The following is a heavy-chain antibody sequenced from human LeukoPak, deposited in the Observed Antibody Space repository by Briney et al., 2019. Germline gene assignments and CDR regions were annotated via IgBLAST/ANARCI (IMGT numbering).Heavy chain of an antibody. Sequence: GGSLRLSCAASGFTFSDYYMSWIRQAPGKGLGWVSYISSSGSTIYYADSVKGRFTISRDNAKNSLYLQMNSLRAEDTAVYYCAKKRSPTSEDWFDPWGQGTLVTVSS. CDR1: GFTFSDYY. J-gene: IGHJ5*02. V-gene: IGHV3-11*04. CDR3: AKKRSPTSEDWFDP. CDR2: ISSSGSTI.